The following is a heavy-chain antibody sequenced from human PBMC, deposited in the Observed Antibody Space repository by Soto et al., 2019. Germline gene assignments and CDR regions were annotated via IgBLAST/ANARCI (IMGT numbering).Heavy chain of an antibody. J-gene: IGHJ6*02. V-gene: IGHV3-23*01. Sequence: LSLSCAASGFTFISYAMSWVRHAPGKGLEWVSAISGSGGSTYYADSVKGRFTISRDNSKNTLYLQMNSLRAEDTAVYYCAKFPVGSGSYFFEGMDVWGQGTTVTVCS. CDR3: AKFPVGSGSYFFEGMDV. CDR1: GFTFISYA. CDR2: ISGSGGST. D-gene: IGHD3-10*01.